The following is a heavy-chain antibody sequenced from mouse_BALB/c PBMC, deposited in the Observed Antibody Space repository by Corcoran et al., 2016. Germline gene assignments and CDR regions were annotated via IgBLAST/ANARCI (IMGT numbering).Heavy chain of an antibody. CDR2: INPHNDGT. Sequence: EVQLQQAGTELVKPGAAVKMSCKATGNTFNRYVMHWVKQKPGQGLEWNGYINPHNDGTKYNEKFKCKATLTSDKSSSTAYMELSSLTSEDSAVYYCGYYAMDYWGQATSVTVSA. V-gene: IGHV1S136*01. CDR3: GYYAMDY. J-gene: IGHJ4*01. CDR1: GNTFNRYV.